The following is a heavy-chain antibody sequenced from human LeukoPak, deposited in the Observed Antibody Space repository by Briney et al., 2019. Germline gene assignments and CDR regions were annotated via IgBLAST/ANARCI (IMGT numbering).Heavy chain of an antibody. Sequence: PGGSLRLSCEASGFTFNAYAMTWVRQAPGKGLQWVSTINPSGQTTFYADSVKGRFTISRDNSNTTLYLQMSSLRAEDTAIYYCAKLDGSGSYYSGLDYWGQGTLVTVSS. J-gene: IGHJ4*02. CDR2: INPSGQTT. V-gene: IGHV3-23*01. D-gene: IGHD3-10*01. CDR3: AKLDGSGSYYSGLDY. CDR1: GFTFNAYA.